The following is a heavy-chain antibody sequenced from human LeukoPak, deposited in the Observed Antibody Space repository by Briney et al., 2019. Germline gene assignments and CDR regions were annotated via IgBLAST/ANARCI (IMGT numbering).Heavy chain of an antibody. D-gene: IGHD5-18*01. Sequence: ASVKVSCKASGGTFSSYAISWVRQAPGQGLEWMGRIIPILGIANYAQKFQGRVTITADKSTSTAYMELSSLRSEDTAVYYCTSYVDTAMAPDYWGQGTLVTVSS. CDR2: IIPILGIA. CDR3: TSYVDTAMAPDY. CDR1: GGTFSSYA. J-gene: IGHJ4*02. V-gene: IGHV1-69*04.